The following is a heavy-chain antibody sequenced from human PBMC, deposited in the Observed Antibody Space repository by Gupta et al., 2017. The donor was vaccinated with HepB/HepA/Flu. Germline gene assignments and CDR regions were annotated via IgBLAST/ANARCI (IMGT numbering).Heavy chain of an antibody. CDR3: AGLYFPSDY. Sequence: EVLLVESGGVLVQPGGSLRLSCAASGFAFSTFEMNWVRQAPGKGLEWIAYISNTGSHIDYADSVKGRFTISRDNPENSLYLQMNSLRAEDTAVYYCAGLYFPSDYWGQGTLVTVSS. D-gene: IGHD2-2*02. CDR1: GFAFSTFE. CDR2: ISNTGSHI. J-gene: IGHJ4*02. V-gene: IGHV3-48*03.